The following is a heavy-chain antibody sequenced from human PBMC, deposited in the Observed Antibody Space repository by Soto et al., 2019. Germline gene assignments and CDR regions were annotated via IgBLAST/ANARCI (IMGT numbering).Heavy chain of an antibody. Sequence: PSETLSLTCTVSGGSISSFDYYWSWIRQPPGKGLECIGYIYYSGSTYYNPSLKSRVTISVDTSKNQFSLKLSSVTAADTAVYYCARAFRTPYYYGSGPGVRWFDPWGQGTLVTVSS. CDR1: GGSISSFDYY. J-gene: IGHJ5*02. CDR3: ARAFRTPYYYGSGPGVRWFDP. CDR2: IYYSGST. V-gene: IGHV4-30-4*01. D-gene: IGHD3-10*01.